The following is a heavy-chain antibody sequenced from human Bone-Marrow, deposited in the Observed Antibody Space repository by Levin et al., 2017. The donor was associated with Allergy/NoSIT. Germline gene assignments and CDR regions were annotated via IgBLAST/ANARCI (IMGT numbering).Heavy chain of an antibody. D-gene: IGHD2/OR15-2a*01. J-gene: IGHJ4*02. CDR3: ARGWRDSDSWYFLYVD. Sequence: ASVKVSCKASGYIFTAYYMHWLRQAPGLGLEWMGWINPNSGATEYAQSFQGRVTMTRDTSISTVYLDLTRLKFDDTAVYYCARGWRDSDSWYFLYVDWGQGTLVTVSS. V-gene: IGHV1-2*02. CDR1: GYIFTAYY. CDR2: INPNSGAT.